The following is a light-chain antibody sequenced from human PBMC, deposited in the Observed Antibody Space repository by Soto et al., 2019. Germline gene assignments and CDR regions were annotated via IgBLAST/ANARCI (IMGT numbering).Light chain of an antibody. CDR3: QTWGTGIRV. CDR2: LNSDGSH. CDR1: SGHSSYA. J-gene: IGLJ1*01. V-gene: IGLV4-69*01. Sequence: QSVLTQSPSASASLGASVKLTCTLSSGHSSYAIAWHQQQPEKGPRYLMKLNSDGSHSKGDGIPDRFSGSSSGAERYLTISSLQSEDEADYYCQTWGTGIRVFGTGTKLIVL.